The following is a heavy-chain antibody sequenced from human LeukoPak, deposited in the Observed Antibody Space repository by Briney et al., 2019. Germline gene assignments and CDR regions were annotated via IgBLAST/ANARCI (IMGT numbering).Heavy chain of an antibody. CDR3: AKRQAAFDI. V-gene: IGHV3-23*01. CDR2: ISGSGGDT. Sequence: GGSLRLSCAASGFTFSSYAMSWVRQAPGKGLEWVSAISGSGGDTYYADSVRGRFTISRDSSKNTLYLQMNSLRAEDTAIYYCAKRQAAFDIWGQGTMVTVSS. CDR1: GFTFSSYA. J-gene: IGHJ3*02.